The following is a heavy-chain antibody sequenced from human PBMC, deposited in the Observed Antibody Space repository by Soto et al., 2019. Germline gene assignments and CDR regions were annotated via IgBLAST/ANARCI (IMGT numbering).Heavy chain of an antibody. D-gene: IGHD5-12*01. CDR3: AAEGGLPRYY. V-gene: IGHV4-30-2*01. Sequence: QLQLQESGSGLVKPSQTLSLTCAVSGGSISSGGYSWSWIRQPPGKGLEWIGYIYHSGSTYYNPSLKSRVNISGDRSKNPVSLKLSSVTAADTAVYYCAAEGGLPRYYWGQGTLVTDSS. CDR2: IYHSGST. J-gene: IGHJ4*02. CDR1: GGSISSGGYS.